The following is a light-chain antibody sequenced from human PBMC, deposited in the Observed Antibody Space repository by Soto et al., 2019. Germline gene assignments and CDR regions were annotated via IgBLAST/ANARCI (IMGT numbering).Light chain of an antibody. CDR3: AAWDDSLNEV. Sequence: ALTQPPSASGTPGQRVTISCSGSSSNIGSNTVNWYQQLPGTAPKLLIYSNNQRPSGVPDRFSGSKSGTSASLAISGLQSEDEADYYCAAWDDSLNEVFGTGTKVTVL. J-gene: IGLJ1*01. V-gene: IGLV1-44*01. CDR1: SSNIGSNT. CDR2: SNN.